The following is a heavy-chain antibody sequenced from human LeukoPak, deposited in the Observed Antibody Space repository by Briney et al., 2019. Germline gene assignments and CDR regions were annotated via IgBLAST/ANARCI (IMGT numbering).Heavy chain of an antibody. J-gene: IGHJ4*02. Sequence: ASVKVSCKATGYTFTGHYMHWVRQAPGQGLEWMGCINPYTGGINYAQRFQGRITMTRDTSITTAYMELSSLRSDDTTVYYCSREDCSAITNRHQDFDHWGQGSLVTVSS. V-gene: IGHV1-2*02. CDR1: GYTFTGHY. CDR3: SREDCSAITNRHQDFDH. CDR2: INPYTGGI. D-gene: IGHD2-15*01.